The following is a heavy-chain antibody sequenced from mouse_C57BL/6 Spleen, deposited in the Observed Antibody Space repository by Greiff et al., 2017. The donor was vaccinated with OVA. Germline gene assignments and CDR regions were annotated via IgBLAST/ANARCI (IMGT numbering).Heavy chain of an antibody. V-gene: IGHV5-17*01. Sequence: EVKLVESGGGLVKPGGSLKLSCAASGFTFSDYGMHWVRQAPEKGLEWVAYISSGSSTIYYADTVKGRFTISRDNAKNTLFLQMTSLRSEDTAMYYCARQLTGHYYAMDYWGQGTSVTVSS. D-gene: IGHD4-1*01. CDR3: ARQLTGHYYAMDY. CDR2: ISSGSSTI. CDR1: GFTFSDYG. J-gene: IGHJ4*01.